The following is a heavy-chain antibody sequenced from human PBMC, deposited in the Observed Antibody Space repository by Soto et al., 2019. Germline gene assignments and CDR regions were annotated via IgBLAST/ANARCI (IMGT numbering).Heavy chain of an antibody. V-gene: IGHV3-23*01. CDR2: ITSSGEQT. Sequence: HPGGSLRLSCAASGFNFRNFPMTWVRQVPGQGLEYVSSITSSGEQTFYADSVKGRFSISRDNSKGILHLQMNSLRAEDTAIYHCAKGVIDRGANARGQGTVVTAPQ. D-gene: IGHD2-8*01. J-gene: IGHJ4*02. CDR3: AKGVIDRGANA. CDR1: GFNFRNFP.